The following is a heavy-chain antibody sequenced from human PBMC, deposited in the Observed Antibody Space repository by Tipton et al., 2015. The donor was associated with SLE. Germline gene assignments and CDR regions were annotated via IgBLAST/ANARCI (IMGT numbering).Heavy chain of an antibody. V-gene: IGHV4-39*01. Sequence: TLSLTCTVSGGSISSTRYYWGWIRQPPGKGLEWIGSIFYSGSTFYNPSLKSRVTISIDTSKKQFSLRLTSVTATDTAVYYCARHQGYSSFGALGYWGQGTLVTVSS. CDR1: GGSISSTRYY. D-gene: IGHD6-6*01. J-gene: IGHJ4*02. CDR2: IFYSGST. CDR3: ARHQGYSSFGALGY.